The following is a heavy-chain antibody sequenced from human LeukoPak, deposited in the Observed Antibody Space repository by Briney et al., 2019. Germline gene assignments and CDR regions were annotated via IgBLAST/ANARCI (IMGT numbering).Heavy chain of an antibody. V-gene: IGHV3-9*01. J-gene: IGHJ3*02. CDR3: AKDYYYDSSGDDAFDI. Sequence: GRSLRLSCAASGFTFDDYAMHWVRQAPGKGLEWVSGISWNSGSIGYADSVKGRFTISRDNAKDSLYLQMNSLRAEDTALYYCAKDYYYDSSGDDAFDIWGQGTMVTVSS. D-gene: IGHD3-22*01. CDR2: ISWNSGSI. CDR1: GFTFDDYA.